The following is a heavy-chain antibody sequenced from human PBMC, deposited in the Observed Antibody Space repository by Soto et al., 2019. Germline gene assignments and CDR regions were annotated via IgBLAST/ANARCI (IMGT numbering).Heavy chain of an antibody. J-gene: IGHJ5*02. CDR2: ISAYNGNT. CDR3: ARDIYCSGGSCYSVSWFDP. D-gene: IGHD2-15*01. CDR1: GYTFTSYG. V-gene: IGHV1-18*01. Sequence: QVPLVQSGAEVKKPGASVKVSCKASGYTFTSYGISWVRQAPGQGLEWMGWISAYNGNTNYAQKLQGRVTMTTDTSTSTDYMELRSLRSDDTAVYYCARDIYCSGGSCYSVSWFDPWGQGTLVTVSS.